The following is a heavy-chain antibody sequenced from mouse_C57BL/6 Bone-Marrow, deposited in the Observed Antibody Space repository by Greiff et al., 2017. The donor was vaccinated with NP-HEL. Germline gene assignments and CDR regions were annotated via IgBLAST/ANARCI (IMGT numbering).Heavy chain of an antibody. D-gene: IGHD1-1*01. CDR1: GFNIKDDY. CDR2: FAPENGDT. Sequence: VHVKQSGAELVRPGASVKLSCTVSGFNIKDDYMHWVKQRPEQGLEWIGWFAPENGDTESASKFQGKAPITADTSSNTAYLQLSSLTSEDTAVYYCTTGGSSPYAMDYWGQGTSVTVSS. J-gene: IGHJ4*01. V-gene: IGHV14-4*01. CDR3: TTGGSSPYAMDY.